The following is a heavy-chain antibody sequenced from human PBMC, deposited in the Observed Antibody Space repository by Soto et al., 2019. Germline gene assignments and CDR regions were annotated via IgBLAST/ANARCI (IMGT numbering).Heavy chain of an antibody. D-gene: IGHD3-10*01. V-gene: IGHV3-30-3*01. CDR1: GFTFSSYA. CDR2: ISYDGSNK. Sequence: QVQLVESGGGVVQPGRSLRLSCAASGFTFSSYAMHWVRQAPGKGLEWVAVISYDGSNKYYADSVKGRFTISRDNSKNTLYLQMNSLRAEHTAVYYCARVARNLGFGELSYLDYWGQGTLVTVSS. J-gene: IGHJ4*02. CDR3: ARVARNLGFGELSYLDY.